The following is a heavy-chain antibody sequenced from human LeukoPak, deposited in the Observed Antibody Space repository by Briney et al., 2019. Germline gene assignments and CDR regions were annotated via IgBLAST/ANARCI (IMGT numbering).Heavy chain of an antibody. D-gene: IGHD6-19*01. V-gene: IGHV3-66*01. J-gene: IGHJ4*02. CDR1: GFTVSSNY. Sequence: GALSLSCAASGFTVSSNYMNWVRPAPGKGLEWVSVIYPGGSTYYADSVKGRFTISRDSSKNTLYLQMNSLKAEDTAVYYCAGDASAWYFDYWGRGTLVTVSS. CDR2: IYPGGST. CDR3: AGDASAWYFDY.